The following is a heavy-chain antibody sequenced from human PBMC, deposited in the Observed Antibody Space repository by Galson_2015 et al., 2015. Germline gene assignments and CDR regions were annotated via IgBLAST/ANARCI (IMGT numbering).Heavy chain of an antibody. V-gene: IGHV3-53*01. CDR1: EVSVDSNY. Sequence: ALRLCCAAAEVSVDSNYMTWVPQTPGHGREWQSDIYSGVGTYYVDSVKGRFTISRDNSKNTVYLQMNRLKVEDSAVYYCAAVGVAHQTSLADLYHYHDMDVWGQGTTVTVSS. J-gene: IGHJ6*02. D-gene: IGHD6-19*01. CDR2: IYSGVGT. CDR3: AAVGVAHQTSLADLYHYHDMDV.